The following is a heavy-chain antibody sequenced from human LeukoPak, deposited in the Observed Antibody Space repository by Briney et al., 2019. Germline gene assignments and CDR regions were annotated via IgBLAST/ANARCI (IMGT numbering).Heavy chain of an antibody. J-gene: IGHJ4*02. CDR3: AREGGSLNPNFDY. CDR2: IYYSGST. CDR1: GGSISTYY. V-gene: IGHV4-59*12. Sequence: SETLSLTCTVSGGSISTYYWSWIRQPPGKGLEWIGSIYYSGSTYYNPSLKSRVTISVDTSKNQFSLKLSSVTAADTAVYYCAREGGSLNPNFDYWGQGTLVTVSS. D-gene: IGHD3-16*01.